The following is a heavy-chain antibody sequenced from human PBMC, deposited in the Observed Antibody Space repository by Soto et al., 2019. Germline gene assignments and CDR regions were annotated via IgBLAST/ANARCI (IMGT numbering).Heavy chain of an antibody. CDR3: ARDYSSYGPFDY. J-gene: IGHJ4*02. V-gene: IGHV3-48*01. Sequence: PGGSLRLSCAASGFTFSSYSMNWVRQAPGKGLEWVSCISSSSSTIYYADSVKGRFTISRDNAKNSLYLQMNSLRAEDTAVYYCARDYSSYGPFDYWGQGTLVTVSP. D-gene: IGHD5-18*01. CDR1: GFTFSSYS. CDR2: ISSSSSTI.